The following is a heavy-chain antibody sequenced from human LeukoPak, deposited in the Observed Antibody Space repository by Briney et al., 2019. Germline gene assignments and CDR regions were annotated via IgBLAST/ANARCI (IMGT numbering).Heavy chain of an antibody. CDR2: IYYSGST. V-gene: IGHV4-31*03. J-gene: IGHJ4*02. CDR3: ARAVAGTPYYFDY. D-gene: IGHD6-19*01. Sequence: SETLSLTCTVSGGSISSGGYYWSWIRQPPGKGLEWIVYIYYSGSTYYNPSLKSRVTISVETSKSQFSLKLSSVSAADTAVYYCARAVAGTPYYFDYWGQGTLVTVSS. CDR1: GGSISSGGYY.